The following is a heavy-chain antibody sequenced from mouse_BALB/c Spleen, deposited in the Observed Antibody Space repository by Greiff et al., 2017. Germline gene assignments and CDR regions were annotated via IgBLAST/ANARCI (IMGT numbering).Heavy chain of an antibody. CDR2: IRLKSNNYAT. CDR3: TRRYGNYGYYAMDY. CDR1: GFTFSNYW. Sequence: EVKLVESGGGLVQPGGSMKLSCVASGFTFSNYWMNWVRQSPEKGLEWVAEIRLKSNNYATHYAESVKGRFTISRDDSKSSVYLQMNNLRAEDTGIYYCTRRYGNYGYYAMDYWGQGTSVTVSS. J-gene: IGHJ4*01. D-gene: IGHD2-10*02. V-gene: IGHV6-6*02.